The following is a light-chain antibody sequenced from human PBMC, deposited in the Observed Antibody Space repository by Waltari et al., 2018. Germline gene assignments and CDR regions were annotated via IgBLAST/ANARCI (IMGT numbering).Light chain of an antibody. Sequence: QSVLTQPPSVSGAPGQRVTISCTGSSTNIGAAYDVQWYQQFPGTAPKLLIYANTYRPSGVPDRFSGSKSGPSASLAITGLQAEDEADYYCQSYDNGLSGTVFGTGTKVTVL. J-gene: IGLJ1*01. CDR3: QSYDNGLSGTV. V-gene: IGLV1-40*01. CDR2: ANT. CDR1: STNIGAAYD.